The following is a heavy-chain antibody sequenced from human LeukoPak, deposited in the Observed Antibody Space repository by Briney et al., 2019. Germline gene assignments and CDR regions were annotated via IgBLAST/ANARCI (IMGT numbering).Heavy chain of an antibody. Sequence: GSLRLSCAASGFTFSSYAMHWVRQVPGKGLEWVAVISYDGSNKYYADSVKGRFTISRDNSKNTLYLQMNSLRAEDTAVYYCARDLYYGDYLLVWGQGTMVTVSS. V-gene: IGHV3-30-3*01. D-gene: IGHD4-17*01. CDR3: ARDLYYGDYLLV. J-gene: IGHJ3*01. CDR1: GFTFSSYA. CDR2: ISYDGSNK.